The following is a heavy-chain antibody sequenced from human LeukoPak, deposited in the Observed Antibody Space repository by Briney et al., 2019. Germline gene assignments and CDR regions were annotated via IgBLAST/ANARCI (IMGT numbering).Heavy chain of an antibody. J-gene: IGHJ4*02. D-gene: IGHD3-10*01. CDR3: ASLAELLWFGEADY. CDR2: INSDGSST. CDR1: GFTFSSYW. Sequence: GGSLRLSCAASGFTFSSYWMHWVRQAPGKGLVWVSRINSDGSSTSYADSVKGRFTISRDNAKNTLYLQMNSLRAEDTAVYYCASLAELLWFGEADYWGQGTLVTVSS. V-gene: IGHV3-74*01.